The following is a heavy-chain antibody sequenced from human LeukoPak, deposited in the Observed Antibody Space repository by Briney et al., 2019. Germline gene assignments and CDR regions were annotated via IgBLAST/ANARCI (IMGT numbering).Heavy chain of an antibody. Sequence: SVKVSCKASGFAFSSSAMQWMRQARGQRLEWIGWIVVGSSDTKYAQKFQERVTITRDMSTSTAYMELSSLRSEDTAVYYCAAGSSYSLYYYYNMDVWGKGTTVTVPS. V-gene: IGHV1-58*02. CDR2: IVVGSSDT. J-gene: IGHJ6*03. CDR3: AAGSSYSLYYYYNMDV. D-gene: IGHD2-15*01. CDR1: GFAFSSSA.